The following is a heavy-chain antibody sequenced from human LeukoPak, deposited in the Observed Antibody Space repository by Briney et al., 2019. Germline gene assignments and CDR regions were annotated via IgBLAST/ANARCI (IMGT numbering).Heavy chain of an antibody. D-gene: IGHD1-20*01. CDR1: GFTFNTYT. V-gene: IGHV3-48*01. J-gene: IGHJ4*02. CDR2: ISGSSGII. CDR3: ASSRYNWNDDY. Sequence: GGSLRLSCAASGFTFNTYTMNWVRQAPGKGLEWVSYISGSSGIIDYADSVRGRFTISRDNAKNSLYLQMNSLRAEDTAVYYCASSRYNWNDDYWGQGTLVTVSS.